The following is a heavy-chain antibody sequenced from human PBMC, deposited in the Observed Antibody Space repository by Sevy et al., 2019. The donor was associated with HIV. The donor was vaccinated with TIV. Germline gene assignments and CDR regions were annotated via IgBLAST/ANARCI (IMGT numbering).Heavy chain of an antibody. Sequence: GESLKISCAASGFTFSTYAMSWVRQTPGKGLQWVSVISDSGGSTYYADSVQGRFTISRDNSKDTMYLQVNSLRAEDTAVYYCARRPDLGSVIRTGVMDVWVQGTTVTVSS. D-gene: IGHD3-10*01. V-gene: IGHV3-23*01. J-gene: IGHJ6*02. CDR2: ISDSGGST. CDR1: GFTFSTYA. CDR3: ARRPDLGSVIRTGVMDV.